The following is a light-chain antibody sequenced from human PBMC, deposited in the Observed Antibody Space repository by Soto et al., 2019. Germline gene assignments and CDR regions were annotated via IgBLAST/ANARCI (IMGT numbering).Light chain of an antibody. J-gene: IGLJ2*01. Sequence: QSALTQPASVSGSPGQSITISCTGTSSDVGSYNLVSWYQQHPGKAPKLLISEVTKRPSGISNRFSGSKSDDTASLTISGLQAEDEADYYCCSYAGSRTVVFGGGTKLTVL. CDR1: SSDVGSYNL. V-gene: IGLV2-23*02. CDR2: EVT. CDR3: CSYAGSRTVV.